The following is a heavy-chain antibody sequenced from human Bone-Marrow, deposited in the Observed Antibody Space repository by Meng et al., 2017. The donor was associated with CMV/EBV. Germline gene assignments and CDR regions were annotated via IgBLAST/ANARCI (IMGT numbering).Heavy chain of an antibody. D-gene: IGHD5-24*01. CDR3: ARDDRYRWLQSYGRDV. Sequence: SVTVSCKASGGIFSNYGFTWVRQAPGQGLEWMGGINPVSGTTYYAQMFQGRVTITTDESTSTAYMELSSLRSEDTAVYHCARDDRYRWLQSYGRDVWGQGTTVTVSS. CDR2: INPVSGTT. V-gene: IGHV1-69*05. CDR1: GGIFSNYG. J-gene: IGHJ6*02.